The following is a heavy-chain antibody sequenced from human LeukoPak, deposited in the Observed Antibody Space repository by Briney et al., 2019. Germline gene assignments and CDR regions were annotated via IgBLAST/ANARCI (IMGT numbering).Heavy chain of an antibody. V-gene: IGHV4-59*08. CDR3: ARHSGYSNYGAFDY. D-gene: IGHD4-11*01. J-gene: IGHJ4*02. CDR1: GGSISSYY. CDR2: IYYSGST. Sequence: SETLSLTCTVSGGSISSYYWSWIRQPPGKGLEWIGYIYYSGSTNYNPSLKSRVTISVDTSKIQFSLKLSSATAADTAVYYCARHSGYSNYGAFDYWGQGTLVTVSS.